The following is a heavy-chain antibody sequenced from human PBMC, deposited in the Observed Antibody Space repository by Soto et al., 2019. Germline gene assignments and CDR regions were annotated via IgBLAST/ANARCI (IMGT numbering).Heavy chain of an antibody. Sequence: YYWGWIRQPPGKGLEWIGSIYYSGSTYYNPSLKSRVTISVDTSKNQFSLKLSSVTAADTAVYHCARTAMVTGNYYYYYGMDVWGQGTTVTVSS. D-gene: IGHD5-18*01. CDR1: YY. CDR2: IYYSGST. CDR3: ARTAMVTGNYYYYYGMDV. V-gene: IGHV4-39*01. J-gene: IGHJ6*02.